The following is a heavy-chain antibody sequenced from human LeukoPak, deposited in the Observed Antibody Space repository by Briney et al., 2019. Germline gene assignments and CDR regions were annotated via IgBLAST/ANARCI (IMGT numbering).Heavy chain of an antibody. CDR3: GREGYVYFWGIYPTMDY. V-gene: IGHV4-34*01. J-gene: IGHJ4*02. Sequence: SETLSLTCAVYGGSFSGYYWSWIRQPPGKGLEWIGEINHSGSTNYNPSLKSRVTISVDTSKNQFSLKLSSVTAADTAVDYWGREGYVYFWGIYPTMDYWGQETGVTVSS. D-gene: IGHD3-16*02. CDR2: INHSGST. CDR1: GGSFSGYY.